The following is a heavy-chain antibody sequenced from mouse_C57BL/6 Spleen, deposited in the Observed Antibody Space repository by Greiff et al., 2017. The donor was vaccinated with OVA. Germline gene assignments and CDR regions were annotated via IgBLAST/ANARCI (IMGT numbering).Heavy chain of an antibody. CDR3: ARGDYYGSSYSYYAMDY. D-gene: IGHD1-1*01. J-gene: IGHJ4*01. CDR2: IDPEDGET. Sequence: EVKLVESGAELVKPGASVKLSCTASGFNIKDYYMHWVKQRTEQGLEWIGRIDPEDGETKYAPKFQGKATITADTSSNTAYLQLSSLTSEDTAVYYCARGDYYGSSYSYYAMDYWGQGTSVTVSS. CDR1: GFNIKDYY. V-gene: IGHV14-2*01.